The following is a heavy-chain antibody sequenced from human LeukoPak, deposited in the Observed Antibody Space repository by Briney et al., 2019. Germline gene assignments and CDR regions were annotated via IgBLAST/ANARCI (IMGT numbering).Heavy chain of an antibody. D-gene: IGHD2-2*01. CDR1: GGSFSGYY. V-gene: IGHV4-34*01. CDR2: INQSGRT. Sequence: SETLSLTCAVYGGSFSGYYWSWIRQAPGPGLECLGEINQSGRTNYHPSPNTRVTISVDTSKNQISLILSFVTATDTSGYYCASGWFGFWHNCYAVDNAFDVWGPGTMVTVSS. CDR3: ASGWFGFWHNCYAVDNAFDV. J-gene: IGHJ3*01.